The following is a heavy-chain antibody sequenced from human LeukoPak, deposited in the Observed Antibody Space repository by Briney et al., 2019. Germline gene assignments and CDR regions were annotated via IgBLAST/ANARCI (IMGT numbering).Heavy chain of an antibody. CDR1: GFTFSSYS. Sequence: GGSLRLSCAASGFTFSSYSMNWVRQAPGKGREWVSYISSSSSTIYYADSVKGRFTISRDNAKNSLYLQMNSLRAEDTAVYYCARTPGYRTQWGQGTMVTVSS. V-gene: IGHV3-48*01. CDR2: ISSSSSTI. J-gene: IGHJ3*01. CDR3: ARTPGYRTQ. D-gene: IGHD5-18*01.